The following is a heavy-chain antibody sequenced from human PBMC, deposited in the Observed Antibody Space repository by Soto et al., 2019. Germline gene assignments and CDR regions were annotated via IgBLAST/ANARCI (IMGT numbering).Heavy chain of an antibody. CDR2: ISSSSSYI. Sequence: EVQLVESGGGLVKPGGSLRLSCAASGFTFSSYSMNWVRQAPGKGLEWVSSISSSSSYIYYADSVKGRFTISRDNAKKSLYRQMNSLRGEDTAVYYCAGDGPQLFDYWGQGTLFTVSS. J-gene: IGHJ4*02. CDR3: AGDGPQLFDY. CDR1: GFTFSSYS. D-gene: IGHD6-13*01. V-gene: IGHV3-21*01.